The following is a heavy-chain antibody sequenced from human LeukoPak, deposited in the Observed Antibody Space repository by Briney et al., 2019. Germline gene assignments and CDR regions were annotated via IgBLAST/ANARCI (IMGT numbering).Heavy chain of an antibody. Sequence: RASVKVSCKASGGTFSSYAISWVRQAPGQGLEWMGGIIPIFGTANYAQKFQGRVTTTTDESTSTAYMELSSLRSEDTAVYYCARARGIFGVVVADAFDIWGQGTMVTVSS. D-gene: IGHD3-3*01. CDR2: IIPIFGTA. J-gene: IGHJ3*02. CDR1: GGTFSSYA. V-gene: IGHV1-69*05. CDR3: ARARGIFGVVVADAFDI.